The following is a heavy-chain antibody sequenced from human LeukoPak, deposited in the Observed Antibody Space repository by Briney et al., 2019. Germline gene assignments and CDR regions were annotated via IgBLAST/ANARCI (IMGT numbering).Heavy chain of an antibody. D-gene: IGHD3-22*01. CDR3: AGSDTIGYLPREWDYWYFDR. J-gene: IGHJ2*01. Sequence: GGSLRLSCATSGFTFMNYAMSWVRQAPGKGLEWVSGISGSGGSTYYADSLKGRFTISRDNSKDTLYVQMNSLRAEDTAVYYCAGSDTIGYLPREWDYWYFDRWGRGTLVTVSS. CDR1: GFTFMNYA. CDR2: ISGSGGST. V-gene: IGHV3-23*01.